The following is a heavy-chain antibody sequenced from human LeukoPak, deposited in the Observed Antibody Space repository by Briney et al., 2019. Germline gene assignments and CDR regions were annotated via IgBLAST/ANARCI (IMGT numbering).Heavy chain of an antibody. CDR1: GFTFSDYA. V-gene: IGHV3-23*01. CDR3: AKGLDLRVLLAYPLES. J-gene: IGHJ4*02. Sequence: PGGSLRLSCTASGFTFSDYAMTWVRGAPREGLEWVSSICGSGRGGIIYYGDCVVKCRSTDSRENSKYTQYLQMKSLRAEDTAIYYCAKGLDLRVLLAYPLESRGQGNLGTVS. D-gene: IGHD2/OR15-2a*01. CDR2: ICGSGRGGII.